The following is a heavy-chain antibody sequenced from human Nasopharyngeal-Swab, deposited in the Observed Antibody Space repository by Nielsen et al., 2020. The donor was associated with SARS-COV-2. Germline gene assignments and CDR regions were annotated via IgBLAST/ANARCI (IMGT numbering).Heavy chain of an antibody. D-gene: IGHD1-26*01. V-gene: IGHV4-59*13. CDR3: ARTYSGSYYPNFDY. J-gene: IGHJ4*02. CDR2: IYYSGST. CDR1: GGSISSYY. Sequence: SETLSLTCTVSGGSISSYYWSWIRQPPGKGLEWIGYIYYSGSTNYNPSLKGRVTTSVDTSKNQFSLKLSSVTAADTAVYYCARTYSGSYYPNFDYWGQGTLVTVSS.